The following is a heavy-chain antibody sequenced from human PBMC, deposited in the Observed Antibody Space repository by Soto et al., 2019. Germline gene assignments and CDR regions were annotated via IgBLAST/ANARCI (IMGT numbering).Heavy chain of an antibody. D-gene: IGHD3-3*01. CDR1: GGSISSGGYY. Sequence: QVQLQESGPGLVKPSQTLSLTCTVSGGSISSGGYYWSWIRQHPGKGLEWIGYIYYSGSTYYNPYVKSRVTISVDTSKNQFSLKLSSVTAADTAVYYCARERVRFCPTRYYMDVWGKGTTVTVSS. CDR3: ARERVRFCPTRYYMDV. J-gene: IGHJ6*03. CDR2: IYYSGST. V-gene: IGHV4-31*03.